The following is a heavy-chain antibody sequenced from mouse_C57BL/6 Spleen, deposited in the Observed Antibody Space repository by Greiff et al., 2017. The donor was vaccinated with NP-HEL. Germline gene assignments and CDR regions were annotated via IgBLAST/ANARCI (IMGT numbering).Heavy chain of an antibody. CDR3: ARGTTGTDFDY. V-gene: IGHV1-69*01. Sequence: VQLQQPGAELVMPGASVKLSCKASGYTFTSYWMHWVKQRPGQGLEWIGEIDPSDSYTNYNQKFKGKSTLTVDKSSSTAYMQLSSLTSEDSAVYYCARGTTGTDFDYWGQGTTLTVSS. J-gene: IGHJ2*01. CDR1: GYTFTSYW. CDR2: IDPSDSYT. D-gene: IGHD4-1*02.